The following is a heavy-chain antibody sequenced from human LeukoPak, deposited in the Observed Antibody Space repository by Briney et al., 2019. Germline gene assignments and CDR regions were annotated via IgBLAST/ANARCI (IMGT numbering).Heavy chain of an antibody. J-gene: IGHJ6*03. V-gene: IGHV4-39*07. CDR3: AREGGQYYYGSGSYRVGVYYYYYMDV. CDR1: GDSISSRSYY. CDR2: IYYSGST. Sequence: SETLSLTCTVSGDSISSRSYYWGWIRQPPGKGLEWIGSIYYSGSTYYNPSLKSRVTISVDTSKNQFSLKLSSVTAADTAVYYCAREGGQYYYGSGSYRVGVYYYYYMDVWGKGTTVTVSS. D-gene: IGHD3-10*01.